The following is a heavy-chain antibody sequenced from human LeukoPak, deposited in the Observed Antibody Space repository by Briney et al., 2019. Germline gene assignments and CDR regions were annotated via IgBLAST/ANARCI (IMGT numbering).Heavy chain of an antibody. V-gene: IGHV1-18*01. Sequence: VASVKVSCKASGYTLTSYGISWVRQAPGQGLEWMGWISAYNGNTNYAQKLQGRVTMTTDTSTSTAYMELRSLRSDDTAVYYCARVGGDIVVVPAAYGAFDIWGQGTMVTVSS. CDR3: ARVGGDIVVVPAAYGAFDI. CDR2: ISAYNGNT. CDR1: GYTLTSYG. D-gene: IGHD2-2*01. J-gene: IGHJ3*02.